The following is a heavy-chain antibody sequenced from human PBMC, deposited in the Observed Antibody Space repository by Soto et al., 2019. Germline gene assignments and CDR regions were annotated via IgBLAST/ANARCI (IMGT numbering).Heavy chain of an antibody. D-gene: IGHD2-15*01. J-gene: IGHJ6*02. CDR1: GFTVSSNY. Sequence: GGSLRLSCAASGFTVSSNYMSWVRQAPGKGLEWVSVIYSGGSTYYADSVKGRFTISRDNSKNTLYLQMNSLRAEDTAVYYCARENQGGLDYYYYYGMDVWGQGTTVTVSS. CDR3: ARENQGGLDYYYYYGMDV. CDR2: IYSGGST. V-gene: IGHV3-53*01.